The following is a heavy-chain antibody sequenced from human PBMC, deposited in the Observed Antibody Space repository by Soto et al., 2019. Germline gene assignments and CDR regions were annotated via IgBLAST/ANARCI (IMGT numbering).Heavy chain of an antibody. CDR3: ASMIGHTVLSCDS. CDR2: SIYSGST. Sequence: QVQLQESGPGLVKPSETLSLTCTVSGGSISSYYWSWIRQPPGKGLEWLGFSIYSGSTSYNPALKSRVTISIDTSEYLFPLKLNSVTAADTAVYYCASMIGHTVLSCDSWGQGTLVAVYS. CDR1: GGSISSYY. J-gene: IGHJ5*01. V-gene: IGHV4-59*01. D-gene: IGHD3-10*02.